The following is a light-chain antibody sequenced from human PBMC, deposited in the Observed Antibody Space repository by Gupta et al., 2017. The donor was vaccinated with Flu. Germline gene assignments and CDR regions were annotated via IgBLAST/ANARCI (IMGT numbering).Light chain of an antibody. J-gene: IGKJ1*01. CDR3: HQYGSSPRT. Sequence: ESATLSCRASQSVSSNYLAWYQQKPGQAPRLLIYGASIRATGIPDRFSGSGSGTDFTLTISRLEPEDFAVYYCHQYGSSPRTFGQGTKVEI. CDR1: QSVSSNY. V-gene: IGKV3-20*01. CDR2: GAS.